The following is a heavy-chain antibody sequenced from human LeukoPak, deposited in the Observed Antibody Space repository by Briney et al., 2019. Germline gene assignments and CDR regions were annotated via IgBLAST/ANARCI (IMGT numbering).Heavy chain of an antibody. CDR2: IYYSGST. CDR3: ARHYPSTVDYGYDY. V-gene: IGHV4-39*01. J-gene: IGHJ4*02. CDR1: GGSISSSSYS. D-gene: IGHD4-17*01. Sequence: SETLSLTCTVSGGSISSSSYSWGWIRQPPGKGLEWIGSIYYSGSTYYNPSLKSRVTISVDTSKNQFSLKLSSVTAADTAVYYCARHYPSTVDYGYDYWGRGTLVAVSS.